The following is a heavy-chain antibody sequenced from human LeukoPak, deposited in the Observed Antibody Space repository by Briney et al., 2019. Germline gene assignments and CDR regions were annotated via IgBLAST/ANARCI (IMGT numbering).Heavy chain of an antibody. CDR3: ARDYSDSSGYYRFDY. Sequence: GGSLRLPCAASGFTVSSNYMSWARQAPGKGLEWVSVIYSGDSAYYADSVKDRFTISRDNSRNTLYLQMNSLRAEDTAVYYCARDYSDSSGYYRFDYWGQGTLVTVSS. V-gene: IGHV3-53*01. J-gene: IGHJ4*02. CDR1: GFTVSSNY. CDR2: IYSGDSA. D-gene: IGHD3-22*01.